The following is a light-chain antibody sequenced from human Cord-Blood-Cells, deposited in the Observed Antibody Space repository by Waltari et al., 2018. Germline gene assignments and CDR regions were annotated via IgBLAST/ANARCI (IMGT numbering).Light chain of an antibody. CDR2: SNN. Sequence: QSVLTQPPSASGTPGQRATISCSGSSSNIGSNTVNWYQQLPGTAPKLLIYSNNRRPSGVPDRFSGSKSGTSASLAISGRQSEDEADYYCAAWDDSLNGYVFGTGTKVTVL. V-gene: IGLV1-44*01. CDR3: AAWDDSLNGYV. J-gene: IGLJ1*01. CDR1: SSNIGSNT.